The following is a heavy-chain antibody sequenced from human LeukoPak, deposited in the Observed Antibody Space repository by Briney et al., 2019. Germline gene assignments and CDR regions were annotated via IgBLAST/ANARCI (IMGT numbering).Heavy chain of an antibody. Sequence: RASVKVSCKASGYTCTSYGISWVRQAPGQGLEWMGWISAYNGNTNYAQRLQGRVTMTTDTSTSTAYMELRSLRSDDTAVYYCARGGYYGLGNDFRFDPWGQGTLVTVSS. J-gene: IGHJ5*02. CDR3: ARGGYYGLGNDFRFDP. CDR1: GYTCTSYG. D-gene: IGHD3-10*01. CDR2: ISAYNGNT. V-gene: IGHV1-18*01.